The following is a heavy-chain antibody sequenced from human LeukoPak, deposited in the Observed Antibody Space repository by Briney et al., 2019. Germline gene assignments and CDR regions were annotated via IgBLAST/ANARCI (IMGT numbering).Heavy chain of an antibody. V-gene: IGHV3-7*02. CDR1: GFTFSSYC. D-gene: IGHD2-15*01. J-gene: IGHJ1*01. CDR3: AKVGVVVAATAEYFQH. Sequence: PGGTLRLSCAASGFTFSSYCMSWVRQAPGTGLEWVATIKQDESEKYYADSVKGRFTISRDNSKNTLYLQMNSLRAEDTAVYYCAKVGVVVAATAEYFQHWGQGTLVTVSS. CDR2: IKQDESEK.